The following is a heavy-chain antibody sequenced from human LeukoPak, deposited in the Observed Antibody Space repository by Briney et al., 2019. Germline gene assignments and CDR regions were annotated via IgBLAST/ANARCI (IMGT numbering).Heavy chain of an antibody. V-gene: IGHV1-69*13. CDR3: ATPDSGSYYGSLWFDP. CDR2: IIPIFGTA. Sequence: ASVKVSCTASGGTFSSYAISWVRQAPGQGLEWMGGIIPIFGTANYAQKFQGRVTITADESTSTAYMELSSLRSEDTAVYYCATPDSGSYYGSLWFDPWGQGTLVTVSS. CDR1: GGTFSSYA. J-gene: IGHJ5*02. D-gene: IGHD1-26*01.